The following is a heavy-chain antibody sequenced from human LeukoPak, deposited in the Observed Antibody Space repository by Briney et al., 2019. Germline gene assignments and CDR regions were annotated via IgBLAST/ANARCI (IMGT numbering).Heavy chain of an antibody. CDR2: ISAYKRNT. V-gene: IGHV1-18*01. CDR3: ARDQPYSGSPDY. D-gene: IGHD3-10*01. CDR1: GDTFTSYG. Sequence: ASVKDSCKASGDTFTSYGISWVRQAPVQGRESRGWISAYKRNTNYAQKLQGRDTMTPDTSTSTAYMELRSLRSDDTDVYSCARDQPYSGSPDYWGQGTLVTVSS. J-gene: IGHJ4*02.